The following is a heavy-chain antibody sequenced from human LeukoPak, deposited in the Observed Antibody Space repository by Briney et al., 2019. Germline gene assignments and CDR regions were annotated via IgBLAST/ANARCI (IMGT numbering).Heavy chain of an antibody. J-gene: IGHJ6*02. V-gene: IGHV4-34*01. Sequence: SETLSLTCAVYGGSFSGYYWSWIRQPPGKGLEWIGEINHSGSTNYNPSLKSRVTISVDTSKNQFSLKLSSVTAADTAVYYCARGFCGGSCYYYYGMDVWGQGTTVTVSS. CDR2: INHSGST. D-gene: IGHD2-15*01. CDR1: GGSFSGYY. CDR3: ARGFCGGSCYYYYGMDV.